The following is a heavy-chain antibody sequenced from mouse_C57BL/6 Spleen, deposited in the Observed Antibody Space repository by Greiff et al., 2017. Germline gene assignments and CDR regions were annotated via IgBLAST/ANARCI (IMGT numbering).Heavy chain of an antibody. D-gene: IGHD1-1*01. CDR3: ARANCYGSSYDWYFDV. J-gene: IGHJ1*03. CDR1: GYSITSGYY. V-gene: IGHV3-6*01. Sequence: EVKLQESGPGLVKPSQSLSLTCSVTGYSITSGYYWNWIRQFPGNKLEWMGYISYDGSNNYNPSLKNRISLTRDTSKNQFFLKLNSVTTEDTATXYCARANCYGSSYDWYFDVWGTGTTVTVSS. CDR2: ISYDGSN.